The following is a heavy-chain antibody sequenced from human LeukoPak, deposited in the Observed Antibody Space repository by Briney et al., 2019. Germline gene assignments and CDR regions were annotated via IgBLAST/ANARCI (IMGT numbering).Heavy chain of an antibody. CDR3: ARDEPGYGEFLLY. D-gene: IGHD3-10*01. J-gene: IGHJ4*02. CDR1: GFTFSSYA. CDR2: ISYDGSNK. V-gene: IGHV3-30-3*01. Sequence: GGSLRLSCAASGFTFSSYAMHWVRQAPGKGLEWVAVISYDGSNKYYADSVKGRFTISRDNSKNTLYLQMNSLRAEDTAVYYCARDEPGYGEFLLYWGQGTLVTVSS.